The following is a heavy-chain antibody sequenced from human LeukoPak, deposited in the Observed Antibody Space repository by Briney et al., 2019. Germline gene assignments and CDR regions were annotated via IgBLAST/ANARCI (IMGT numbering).Heavy chain of an antibody. CDR3: ARGPTMIVPKTDGYYYYYMDV. CDR1: GYTFTSYY. D-gene: IGHD3-22*01. J-gene: IGHJ6*03. V-gene: IGHV1-46*01. CDR2: INPSGGST. Sequence: ASVKVSCKASGYTFTSYYMHWVRQAPGQGLEWMGIINPSGGSTSYAQKFQGRVTMTRDTSTSTVYMELSSLRSEDTAVYYCARGPTMIVPKTDGYYYYYMDVWGKGTTVTVSS.